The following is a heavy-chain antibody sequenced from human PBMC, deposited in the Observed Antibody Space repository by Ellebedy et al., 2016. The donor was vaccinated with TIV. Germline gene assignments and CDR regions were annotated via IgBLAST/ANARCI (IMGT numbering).Heavy chain of an antibody. Sequence: PSETLSLTCAVSRYSVSSGFYWGWIRQSPAKGLEWIGSFSRSGSMYYNPSLGSRVTIFVDTSKNQFSLKLTYVTAADTAIYYCVGDSTTVIRYGLWGQGTLVIVSS. J-gene: IGHJ4*02. D-gene: IGHD4-23*01. CDR3: VGDSTTVIRYGL. CDR2: FSRSGSM. V-gene: IGHV4-38-2*02. CDR1: RYSVSSGFY.